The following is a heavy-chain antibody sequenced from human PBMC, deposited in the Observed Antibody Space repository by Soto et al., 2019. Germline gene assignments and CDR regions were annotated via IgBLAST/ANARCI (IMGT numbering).Heavy chain of an antibody. D-gene: IGHD2-21*02. Sequence: GGSLRLSGVASGFTFSSYAMSWVRQAPGMGLEWVAAIGPTGGPTYYADSVKGRLTISRDNSKKTLYLQMSSLRVDDTAVSYCSWRGVTSTSWGRGTLVTSPQ. CDR3: SWRGVTSTS. CDR2: IGPTGGPT. V-gene: IGHV3-23*01. CDR1: GFTFSSYA. J-gene: IGHJ5*02.